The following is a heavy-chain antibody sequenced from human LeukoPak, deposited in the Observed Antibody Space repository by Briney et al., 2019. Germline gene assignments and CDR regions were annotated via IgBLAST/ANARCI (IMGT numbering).Heavy chain of an antibody. CDR2: ISSGSTI. CDR1: GFTFSSYE. J-gene: IGHJ4*02. CDR3: ARGSGGVVVVAATPVGDY. V-gene: IGHV3-48*03. D-gene: IGHD2-15*01. Sequence: GGSLRLSCAASGFTFSSYEMNWVRQAPGKGLEWVSYISSGSTIYYADSVKGRFTISRDNAKNSLYLQMNSLRAEDTAVYYCARGSGGVVVVAATPVGDYWGQGTLVTVSS.